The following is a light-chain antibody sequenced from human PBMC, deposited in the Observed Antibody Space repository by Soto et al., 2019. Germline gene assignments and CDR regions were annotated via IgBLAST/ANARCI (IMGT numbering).Light chain of an antibody. CDR1: QSVDTY. V-gene: IGKV3-11*01. J-gene: IGKJ3*01. CDR2: DTS. Sequence: LTQSPAILSLSPGERATLSCTASQSVDTYIAWYQQRPGQPPRLLIHDTSHRASVVPARFRGSGSGTDFTLTITSLEPEDVGVYFCQQRRNWVSFGPGTRL. CDR3: QQRRNWVS.